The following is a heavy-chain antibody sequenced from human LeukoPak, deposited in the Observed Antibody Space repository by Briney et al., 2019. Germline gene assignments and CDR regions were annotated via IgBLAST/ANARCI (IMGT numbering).Heavy chain of an antibody. Sequence: GGSLRLSCAASGFTFSSYSMNWVRQAPGKGLEWVSSISSSSSYIYYADSVKGRFTISRDNAKNSLYLQMNSLRAEDTAVYYCARGPYYDFWSGYYDIDYWGQGTLVTVSS. J-gene: IGHJ4*02. CDR3: ARGPYYDFWSGYYDIDY. D-gene: IGHD3-3*01. CDR2: ISSSSSYI. CDR1: GFTFSSYS. V-gene: IGHV3-21*01.